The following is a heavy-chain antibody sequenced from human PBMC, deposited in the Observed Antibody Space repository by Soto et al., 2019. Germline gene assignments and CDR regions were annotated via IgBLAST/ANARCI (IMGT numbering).Heavy chain of an antibody. D-gene: IGHD2-2*01. Sequence: QITLKESGPTLVRPAQTLTLTCDFSGFSLSTYHMGVAWIRQPPGKALEWLALIYWDDDKRYSPSLKDRLAISKGTSSNQVVLTITNVDPGDTATYFFAHAGDYHLLNFDPWGPGTLVTLSS. CDR1: GFSLSTYHMG. CDR3: AHAGDYHLLNFDP. V-gene: IGHV2-5*02. J-gene: IGHJ5*02. CDR2: IYWDDDK.